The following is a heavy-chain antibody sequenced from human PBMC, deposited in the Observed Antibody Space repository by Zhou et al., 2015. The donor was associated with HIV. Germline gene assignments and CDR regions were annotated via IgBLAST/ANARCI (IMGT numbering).Heavy chain of an antibody. CDR1: GGTFSSYT. J-gene: IGHJ6*02. CDR3: ARDDCGGDCYHYYYYGMDV. D-gene: IGHD2-21*02. CDR2: IIPILGIA. V-gene: IGHV1-69*08. Sequence: QVQLVQSGAEVKKPGSSVKVSCKASGGTFSSYTISWVRQAPGQGLEWMGRIIPILGIANYAQKFQGRVTITADKSTSTAYMELSSLRSEDTAVYYCARDDCGGDCYHYYYYGMDVWGQGTTVTVSS.